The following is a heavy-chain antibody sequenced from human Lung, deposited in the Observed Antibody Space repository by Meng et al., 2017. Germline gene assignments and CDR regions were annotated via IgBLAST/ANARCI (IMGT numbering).Heavy chain of an antibody. V-gene: IGHV3-74*01. Sequence: GESLKISCAASGFTFSSYWMHWVRQAPGKGLGWVSRINSDGSSTSYADSVKGRFTISRDNAKNTLYLQMNSLRAEDTAVYYCARDRVFGVVINNNWFDPWGQGTLVTSPQ. D-gene: IGHD3-3*01. CDR1: GFTFSSYW. J-gene: IGHJ5*02. CDR2: INSDGSST. CDR3: ARDRVFGVVINNNWFDP.